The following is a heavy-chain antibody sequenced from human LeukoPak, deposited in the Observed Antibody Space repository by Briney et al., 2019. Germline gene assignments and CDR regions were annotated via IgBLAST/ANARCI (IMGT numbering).Heavy chain of an antibody. CDR2: IYHSGST. CDR3: ARAPLQLYAFDI. Sequence: SETLSLTCAVSGGSISSGGYSWSWIRQPPGKGLEWIGYIYHSGSTYYNPSLKSRVTISVDRSKNQFSLKLSSVTAADTAVYYCARAPLQLYAFDIWAKGQWSPSLQ. J-gene: IGHJ3*02. CDR1: GGSISSGGYS. D-gene: IGHD1-1*01. V-gene: IGHV4-30-2*01.